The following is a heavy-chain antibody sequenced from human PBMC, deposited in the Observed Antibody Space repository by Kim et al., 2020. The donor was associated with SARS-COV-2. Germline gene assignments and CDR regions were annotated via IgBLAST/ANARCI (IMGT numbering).Heavy chain of an antibody. J-gene: IGHJ5*02. CDR3: AKWSSSQWLVRGGAHWFDP. CDR2: ISGSGGST. D-gene: IGHD6-19*01. CDR1: GFTFSSYA. Sequence: GGSLRLSCAASGFTFSSYAMSWVRQAPGKGLEWVSAISGSGGSTYYADSVKGRFTISRDNSKNTLYLQMNSLRAEDTAVYYCAKWSSSQWLVRGGAHWFDPWGQGTLVTVSS. V-gene: IGHV3-23*01.